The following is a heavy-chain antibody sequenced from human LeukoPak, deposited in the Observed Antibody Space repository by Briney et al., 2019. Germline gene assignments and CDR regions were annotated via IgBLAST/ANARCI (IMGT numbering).Heavy chain of an antibody. Sequence: SQTLSLTCAISGDIVSSNSDAWNWIRQSPSRGLEWLGRTYYRSKWYYDYAVAVKSRISINPDTSKNQFSLQLSSVTPEDTAVYYCARDPVGGSTIFDYWGQGTLVTVPS. CDR1: GDIVSSNSDA. V-gene: IGHV6-1*01. CDR2: TYYRSKWYY. D-gene: IGHD1-26*01. J-gene: IGHJ4*02. CDR3: ARDPVGGSTIFDY.